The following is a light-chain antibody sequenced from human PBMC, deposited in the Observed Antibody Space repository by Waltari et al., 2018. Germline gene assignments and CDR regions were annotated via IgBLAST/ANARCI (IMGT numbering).Light chain of an antibody. CDR3: MQALQTPWT. CDR1: QSLLHSNGYNY. J-gene: IGKJ1*01. CDR2: LGS. V-gene: IGKV2-28*01. Sequence: DIVVTQSPLALPVTPGEPASISCRSSQSLLHSNGYNYLDWYVQKPGQSPQVLIYLGSNRASGVPDRFSGSGSGTDFTLKISRVEAEDVGFYYCMQALQTPWTFGQGTKVEIK.